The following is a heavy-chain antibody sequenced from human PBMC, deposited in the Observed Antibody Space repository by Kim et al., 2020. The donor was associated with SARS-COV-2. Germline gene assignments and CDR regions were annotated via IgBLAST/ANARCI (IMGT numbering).Heavy chain of an antibody. Sequence: IYTSGRTNYNPSLPSRVTMSVDMSKNQFSLKLSSVTAADTAVYYCASALGHWGQGTLVTVSS. D-gene: IGHD3-16*02. V-gene: IGHV4-4*07. CDR3: ASALGH. J-gene: IGHJ4*02. CDR2: IYTSGRT.